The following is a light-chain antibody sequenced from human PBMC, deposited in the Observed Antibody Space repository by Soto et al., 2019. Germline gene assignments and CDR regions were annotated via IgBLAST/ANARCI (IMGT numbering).Light chain of an antibody. Sequence: QSVLTQPASVSGSPGQSITISCTGTSSDVGGYNYVSWYQQHPGTAPKLMIYEVSHRPSGVSNRFSGSKSGNTASLTISGLQAEDEADYYCSSYTSSSTLVFGGGTKVTVL. CDR3: SSYTSSSTLV. V-gene: IGLV2-14*01. J-gene: IGLJ2*01. CDR2: EVS. CDR1: SSDVGGYNY.